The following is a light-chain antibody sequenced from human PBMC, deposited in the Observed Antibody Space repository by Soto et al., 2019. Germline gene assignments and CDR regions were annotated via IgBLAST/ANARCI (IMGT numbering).Light chain of an antibody. V-gene: IGLV4-60*03. CDR3: ETWDSNTYVV. CDR1: SGHSSYI. Sequence: QLVLSQSSSASASRGSSVKLTCTLSSGHSSYIIAWHQQQPGKAPRYLMKLEGSGSYNKGSGVPDRFSGSSSGADRYLTISNLESEDEADYYCETWDSNTYVVFGGGTKLTVL. J-gene: IGLJ2*01. CDR2: LEGSGSY.